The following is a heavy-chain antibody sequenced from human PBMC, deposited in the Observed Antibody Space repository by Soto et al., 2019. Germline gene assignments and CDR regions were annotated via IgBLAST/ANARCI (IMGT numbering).Heavy chain of an antibody. CDR1: GGSISSGDYY. D-gene: IGHD1-1*01. CDR2: IYYSGST. Sequence: QVQLQESGPGLVKPSQTLSLTCTVSGGSISSGDYYWSWIRQPPGKDLEWIGYIYYSGSTYYNPSLKSRGIISEDTSKNQFSLKLISVTAADTAGYYCAREEHHQMGWFDPWGQGTLVTVSS. CDR3: AREEHHQMGWFDP. J-gene: IGHJ5*02. V-gene: IGHV4-30-4*01.